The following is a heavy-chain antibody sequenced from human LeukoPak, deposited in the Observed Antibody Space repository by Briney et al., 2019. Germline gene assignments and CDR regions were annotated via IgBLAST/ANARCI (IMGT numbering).Heavy chain of an antibody. V-gene: IGHV3-21*01. CDR2: ISSSSSYI. CDR3: ASDPIPITMVRGVPD. CDR1: GFTFSSYS. D-gene: IGHD3-10*01. J-gene: IGHJ4*02. Sequence: KAGGSLRLSCAASGFTFSSYSMNWVRQAPGKGLEWVSSISSSSSYIYYADSVKGRFTISRDNAKNSLYLQMNSLRAEDTAVYYCASDPIPITMVRGVPDWGQGTLVTVSS.